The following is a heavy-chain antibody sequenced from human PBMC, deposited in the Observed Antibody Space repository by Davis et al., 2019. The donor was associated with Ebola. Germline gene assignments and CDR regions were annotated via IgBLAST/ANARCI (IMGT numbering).Heavy chain of an antibody. J-gene: IGHJ5*02. D-gene: IGHD6-6*01. CDR1: GFSISSAYY. CDR3: ARDLVSSNSDA. V-gene: IGHV4-38-2*02. CDR2: VKGRGLT. Sequence: PSETLSLTCSVSGFSISSAYYWGWIRQAPGKGLEWIGNVKGRGLTNYNPSLKSRAFVSMGKSRNQFSLTLTSVTAADTAIYYCARDLVSSNSDAWGRGILVTVSS.